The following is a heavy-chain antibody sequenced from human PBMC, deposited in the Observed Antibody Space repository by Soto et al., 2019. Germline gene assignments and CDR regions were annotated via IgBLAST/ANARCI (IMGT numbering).Heavy chain of an antibody. CDR3: TTGRRAAATRYYYYYGMDV. Sequence: EVQLVESGGGLVKQGGSLSLSCAASGFTFSNAGMNWVRQAPGKGLEWVGRIKSKTDGGTTDYAAPVKGRFTISRDDSKNTLYLQMNSLKTEDTAVYYCTTGRRAAATRYYYYYGMDVWGQGTTVTVSS. CDR1: GFTFSNAG. V-gene: IGHV3-15*07. CDR2: IKSKTDGGTT. J-gene: IGHJ6*02. D-gene: IGHD6-13*01.